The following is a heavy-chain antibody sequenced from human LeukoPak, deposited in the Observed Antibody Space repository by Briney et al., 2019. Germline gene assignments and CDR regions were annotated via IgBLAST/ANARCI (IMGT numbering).Heavy chain of an antibody. V-gene: IGHV1-24*01. CDR3: ATGYYERGRTQFDY. CDR2: FDPEDGET. CDR1: GYTLTELS. Sequence: ASVKVSCKVSGYTLTELSMHWVRQAPGKGLEWMGGFDPEDGETIYAQKFQGRVTMTEDTSTDTAYMELSSLRSEDTAVYYCATGYYERGRTQFDYWGQGTLVTVSS. D-gene: IGHD3-22*01. J-gene: IGHJ4*02.